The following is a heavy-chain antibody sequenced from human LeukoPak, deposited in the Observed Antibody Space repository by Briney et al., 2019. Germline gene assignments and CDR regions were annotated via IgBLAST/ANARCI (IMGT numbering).Heavy chain of an antibody. CDR1: GGSISSGGYS. J-gene: IGHJ4*02. D-gene: IGHD3-10*01. CDR3: ARGAYYYGSGSYPLFDY. V-gene: IGHV4-30-2*01. CDR2: IYHSGST. Sequence: SETLSLTCAVSGGSISSGGYSWSWIRQPPGKGLERIGYIYHSGSTYYNPSLKSRVTISVDRSKNQFSLKLSSVTAADTAVYYCARGAYYYGSGSYPLFDYWGQGTLVTVSS.